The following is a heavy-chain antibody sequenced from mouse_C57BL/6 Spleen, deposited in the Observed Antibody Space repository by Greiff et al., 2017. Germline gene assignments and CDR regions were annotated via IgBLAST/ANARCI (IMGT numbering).Heavy chain of an antibody. V-gene: IGHV5-15*01. D-gene: IGHD2-1*01. CDR2: LSNLAYSI. J-gene: IGHJ2*01. CDR3: ARQNLQYYFDY. CDR1: GFTFSDYG. Sequence: VQLKESGGGLVQPGGSLKLSCAASGFTFSDYGMAWVRQAPRKGPAWVAFLSNLAYSIYYADTVTGRFTISRENAKNTLYLEMSSLRSEDTAMYYCARQNLQYYFDYWGQGTTLTVSS.